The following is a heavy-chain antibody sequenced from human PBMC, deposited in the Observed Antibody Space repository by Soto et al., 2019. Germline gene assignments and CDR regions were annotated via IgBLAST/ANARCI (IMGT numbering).Heavy chain of an antibody. J-gene: IGHJ6*02. CDR1: GGSFSSYA. Sequence: ASVKVSCKACGGSFSSYAISWVRQAPGQGLEWMGGIIPIFGTADYAQKFQGRVAITADASTSTAYMELSSLRSEDTAVYYCASAWGPSYYYGMDVWGQGTTVTVSS. V-gene: IGHV1-69*13. CDR2: IIPIFGTA. CDR3: ASAWGPSYYYGMDV. D-gene: IGHD3-16*01.